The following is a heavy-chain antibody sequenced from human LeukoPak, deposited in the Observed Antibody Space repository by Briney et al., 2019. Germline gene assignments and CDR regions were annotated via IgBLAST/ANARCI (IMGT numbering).Heavy chain of an antibody. CDR3: AKDLWSFRITMVRGVISDY. CDR1: GFTFSSYG. J-gene: IGHJ4*02. CDR2: ISYDGSNK. Sequence: PGGSLRLSCAASGFTFSSYGMHWVRQAPGKGLEWVAVISYDGSNKYYADSVKGRFTISRDNSKNTLYLQMNSLRAEDTAVYYCAKDLWSFRITMVRGVISDYWGQGTLVTVSS. D-gene: IGHD3-10*01. V-gene: IGHV3-30*18.